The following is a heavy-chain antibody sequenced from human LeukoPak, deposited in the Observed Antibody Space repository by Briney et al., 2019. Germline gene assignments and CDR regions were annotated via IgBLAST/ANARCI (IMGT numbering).Heavy chain of an antibody. Sequence: GESLQISCKGSGYIFTSYWIGWGRQLPGKGLEWMGIIYPGDSDTRYSPSFQGQVTISADKSISTAYLQWSSLKASDTATYYCARTSIPAATAEFDYWGQGTLVTVSS. J-gene: IGHJ4*02. CDR2: IYPGDSDT. D-gene: IGHD2-2*01. CDR1: GYIFTSYW. V-gene: IGHV5-51*01. CDR3: ARTSIPAATAEFDY.